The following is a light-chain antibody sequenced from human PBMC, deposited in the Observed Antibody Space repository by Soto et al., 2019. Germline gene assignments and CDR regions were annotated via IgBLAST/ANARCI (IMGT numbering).Light chain of an antibody. CDR3: QQYESLPPR. CDR1: QGINNY. Sequence: DIQLTQSPSSLSASVGDRVIITCQASQGINNYLNWYQQKSGKPPKLLIFDASNLEAGVPSRFRGSGSGTDFILSINSLQPDDVATYYCQQYESLPPRFGPGTTVEIK. CDR2: DAS. J-gene: IGKJ3*01. V-gene: IGKV1-33*01.